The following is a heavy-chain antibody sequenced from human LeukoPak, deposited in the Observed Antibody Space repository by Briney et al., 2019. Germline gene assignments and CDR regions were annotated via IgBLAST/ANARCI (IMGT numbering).Heavy chain of an antibody. CDR1: GYSFTTYW. J-gene: IGHJ3*02. Sequence: GESLKISCKASGYSFTTYWIGWVRQMPGKGLEWMGIIYPADSTAHYSPSFQGQVTISADKSIATAYLQWSSLKASDSAMYYCARLRQQLVAAFDIWGQGTMVTVSS. V-gene: IGHV5-51*01. CDR3: ARLRQQLVAAFDI. D-gene: IGHD6-13*01. CDR2: IYPADSTA.